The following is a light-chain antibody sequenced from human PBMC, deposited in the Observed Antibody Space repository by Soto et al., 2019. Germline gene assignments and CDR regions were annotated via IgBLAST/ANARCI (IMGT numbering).Light chain of an antibody. J-gene: IGKJ4*01. CDR3: QQFSIYPLT. CDR1: QGISSA. V-gene: IGKV1-13*02. Sequence: AIQLTQSPSSLSASVGDRVTITCRASQGISSALAWYQQKPGKPPKLLIYDASTLQGGVPPTFXXXXXXXXXXXXXSSLQPEDFTTYYCQQFSIYPLTFVGGTKVDIK. CDR2: DAS.